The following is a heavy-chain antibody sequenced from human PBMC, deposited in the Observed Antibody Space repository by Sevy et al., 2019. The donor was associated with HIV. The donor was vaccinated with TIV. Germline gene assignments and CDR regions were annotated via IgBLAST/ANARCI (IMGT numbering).Heavy chain of an antibody. CDR1: GGSISSGGYS. D-gene: IGHD3-3*01. Sequence: SETLSLTCAVSGGSISSGGYSWSWMRQPPGKGLEWIGYIYHSGSTNYNPSLKSRVTISVDRSKNKFSLKLSSVTAADTAVYYCARALYDFWSGYYQPTFDYWGQGTLVTVSS. J-gene: IGHJ4*02. CDR3: ARALYDFWSGYYQPTFDY. CDR2: IYHSGST. V-gene: IGHV4-30-2*01.